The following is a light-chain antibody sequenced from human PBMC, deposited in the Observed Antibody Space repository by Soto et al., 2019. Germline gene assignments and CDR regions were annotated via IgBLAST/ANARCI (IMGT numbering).Light chain of an antibody. CDR1: QSVSSRF. CDR3: QQYGRWPIT. CDR2: AAS. Sequence: EIVLTQAPCALSLSPEDRGILSCRARQSVSSRFLAWYQQKPGQAPRLLIYAASTRATGIPDRISGTGSGTDFTLTISRLEPEDFAVYYCQQYGRWPITFGQGTRLEIK. J-gene: IGKJ5*01. V-gene: IGKV3-20*01.